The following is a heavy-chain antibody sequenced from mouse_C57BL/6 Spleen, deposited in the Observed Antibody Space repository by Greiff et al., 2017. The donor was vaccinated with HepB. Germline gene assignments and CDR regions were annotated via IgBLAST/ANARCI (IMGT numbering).Heavy chain of an antibody. CDR2: IDPANGNT. V-gene: IGHV14-3*01. D-gene: IGHD4-1*01. CDR3: ASGYYFDY. Sequence: EVQLQQSVAELVRPGASVKLSCTASGFNSKNTYMHWVKQRPEQGLEWIGRIDPANGNTKYAPKFQGKATITADTSSNTAYLQLSSLTSEDTAIYYCASGYYFDYWGQGTTLTVSS. CDR1: GFNSKNTY. J-gene: IGHJ2*01.